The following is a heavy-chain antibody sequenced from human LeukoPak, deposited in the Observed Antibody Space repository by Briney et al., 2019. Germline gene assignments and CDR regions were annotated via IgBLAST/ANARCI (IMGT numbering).Heavy chain of an antibody. CDR3: ARRTYGYCSGGSCKLFDY. Sequence: SETLSLTCTVSGGSISSSSCYWGWIRQPPGKGLEWIGEINHGGRTNYNPSLQSRVSISVDASQNQFSLTMTSVTAADTAVYYCARRTYGYCSGGSCKLFDYWGQGTLVTVSS. CDR2: INHGGRT. J-gene: IGHJ4*02. CDR1: GGSISSSSCY. V-gene: IGHV4-39*07. D-gene: IGHD2-15*01.